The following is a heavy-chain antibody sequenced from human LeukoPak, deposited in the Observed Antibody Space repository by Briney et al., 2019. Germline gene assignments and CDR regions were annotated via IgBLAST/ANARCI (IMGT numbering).Heavy chain of an antibody. CDR2: ISAYNGNT. CDR3: ARDGPNCSGGSCYSYYHGMDV. Sequence: ASVKVSCKASGYTFTSYGISWVRQAPGQGLEWMGWISAYNGNTNYAQKLQGRVTMTTDTSTSTAYMELRSLRSDDTAVYYCARDGPNCSGGSCYSYYHGMDVWGQGTTVTVSS. J-gene: IGHJ6*02. V-gene: IGHV1-18*01. CDR1: GYTFTSYG. D-gene: IGHD2-15*01.